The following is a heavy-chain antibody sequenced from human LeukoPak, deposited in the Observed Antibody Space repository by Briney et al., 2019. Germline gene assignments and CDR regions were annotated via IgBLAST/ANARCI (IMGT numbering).Heavy chain of an antibody. V-gene: IGHV4-39*01. CDR1: GGSISSGTYY. CDR3: ARRSNYYGSGSYSVGWFGP. D-gene: IGHD3-10*01. J-gene: IGHJ5*02. CDR2: LYYSGGT. Sequence: NPSETLSLTCTVSGGSISSGTYYWDWIRQPPGKGLEWIGSLYYSGGTHYNPSLKSRVTISVDTFKNQFSLKLSSVTAADTAVYYCARRSNYYGSGSYSVGWFGPWGQGTLVTVSS.